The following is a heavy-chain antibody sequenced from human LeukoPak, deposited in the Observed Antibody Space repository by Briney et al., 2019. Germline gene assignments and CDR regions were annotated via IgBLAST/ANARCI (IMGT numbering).Heavy chain of an antibody. J-gene: IGHJ3*02. CDR1: GFTFSSYG. Sequence: SGGSLRLSCAASGFTFSSYGMHWVRQAPGKGLEWVAVIWYDGSNKYYADSVKGRFTISRDNSKNTLYLQMNSLRAEDTAVYYRARDWPGRYCSGGSCYSGAAFDIWGQGTMVTVSS. CDR2: IWYDGSNK. CDR3: ARDWPGRYCSGGSCYSGAAFDI. D-gene: IGHD2-15*01. V-gene: IGHV3-33*01.